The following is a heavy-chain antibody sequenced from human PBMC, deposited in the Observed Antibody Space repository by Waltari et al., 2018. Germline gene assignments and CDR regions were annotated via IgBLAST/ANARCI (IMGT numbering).Heavy chain of an antibody. CDR3: ARDLTYYYDSSGYYDY. CDR2: IKQDGSEK. V-gene: IGHV3-7*01. D-gene: IGHD3-22*01. CDR1: GFTFSSYW. Sequence: EVQLVESGGGLVQPGGSLRLSCAASGFTFSSYWMSWVRQAPGKGLEWVANIKQDGSEKYYVDSVKGRFTISRDNAKNSLYLQMNSLRAEDTAVYYCARDLTYYYDSSGYYDYWGQGTLVTVSS. J-gene: IGHJ4*02.